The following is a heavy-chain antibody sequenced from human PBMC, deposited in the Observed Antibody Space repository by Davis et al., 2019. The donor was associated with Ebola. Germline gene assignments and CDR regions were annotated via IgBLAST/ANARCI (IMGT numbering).Heavy chain of an antibody. D-gene: IGHD5-24*01. J-gene: IGHJ4*02. Sequence: GESLKISCAASGFIFSSYWMSWVRQAPGKGLEWVANIKQDGSEKYYVDSVKGRFTISRDNAKNSLYLQMNSLRAEDTAVYYCARGRWLQFYYFDYWGQGTLVTVSS. CDR1: GFIFSSYW. V-gene: IGHV3-7*03. CDR2: IKQDGSEK. CDR3: ARGRWLQFYYFDY.